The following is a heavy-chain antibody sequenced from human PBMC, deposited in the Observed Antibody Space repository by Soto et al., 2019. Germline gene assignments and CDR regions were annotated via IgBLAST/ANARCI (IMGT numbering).Heavy chain of an antibody. D-gene: IGHD6-19*01. J-gene: IGHJ4*02. CDR2: IRSKAYDGTT. CDR1: GFTFGDYA. Sequence: GGSLRLSCTASGFTFGDYAMSWFRQAPGKGLEWVGFIRSKAYDGTTEYAASVKGRFTISRDDSKSIAYLQMNSLKTEDTAVYYCSRVLVAVAGTGDYWGQGTLVTVSS. V-gene: IGHV3-49*03. CDR3: SRVLVAVAGTGDY.